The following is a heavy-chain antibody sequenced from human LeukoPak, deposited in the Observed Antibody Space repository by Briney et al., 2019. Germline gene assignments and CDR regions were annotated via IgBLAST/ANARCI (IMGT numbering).Heavy chain of an antibody. Sequence: GGALRLSCAAAGLSFDTDAMHWVRQAPGQGLEWGALIWHDGGHKFYSNSVRGQFTISRDNSKNTVYPQMNNLRPGATAVYSCARKIFGSGRYPYFWGQGPLVTVSS. CDR1: GLSFDTDA. CDR3: ARKIFGSGRYPYF. V-gene: IGHV3-33*01. CDR2: IWHDGGHK. D-gene: IGHD3-10*01. J-gene: IGHJ4*02.